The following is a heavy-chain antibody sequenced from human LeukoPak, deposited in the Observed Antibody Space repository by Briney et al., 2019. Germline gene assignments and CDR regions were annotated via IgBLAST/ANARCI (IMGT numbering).Heavy chain of an antibody. V-gene: IGHV4-4*02. CDR1: GGSISSSNW. D-gene: IGHD3-3*01. J-gene: IGHJ6*04. Sequence: SGTLSLTCAVSGGSISSSNWWSGVRQPPGKGLEWIGEIYHSGSTNYNPSLKSRVTISVDKSKNQFSLKLSSVTAADTAVYYCARDRKLGLLFRHYYGMDVWGKGTTVTVSS. CDR3: ARDRKLGLLFRHYYGMDV. CDR2: IYHSGST.